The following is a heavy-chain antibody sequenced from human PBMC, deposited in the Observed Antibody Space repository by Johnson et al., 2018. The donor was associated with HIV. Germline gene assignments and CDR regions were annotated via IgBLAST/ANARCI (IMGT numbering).Heavy chain of an antibody. V-gene: IGHV3-30*04. CDR1: GFTFSSYA. CDR2: ISYDGSNK. Sequence: QVQLVESGGGVVQPGRSLRLSCAASGFTFSSYAMHWVRQAPGKGLEWVAVISYDGSNKYYADSVKGRFTISRDNSKNTLYLQMNSLRAEDTAVYDCAREMNAGNDAFDIWGQGTTVTVAS. J-gene: IGHJ3*02. CDR3: AREMNAGNDAFDI.